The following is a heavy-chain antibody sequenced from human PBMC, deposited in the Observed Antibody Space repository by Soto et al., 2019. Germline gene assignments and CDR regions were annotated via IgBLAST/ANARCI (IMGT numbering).Heavy chain of an antibody. J-gene: IGHJ6*02. CDR1: GGSIRSYY. Sequence: QVRLQESGPGLVKPSETLSLTCTVSGGSIRSYYWSWIRQAPGKGLEWFGYLYNSGSTVYNPSLKSRVNIAVDTSKNQFSLKLNSVTAPDTAVYYCARDLWGYCGTDCYPLDVWGQGTTVTVSS. CDR2: LYNSGST. D-gene: IGHD2-21*02. CDR3: ARDLWGYCGTDCYPLDV. V-gene: IGHV4-59*01.